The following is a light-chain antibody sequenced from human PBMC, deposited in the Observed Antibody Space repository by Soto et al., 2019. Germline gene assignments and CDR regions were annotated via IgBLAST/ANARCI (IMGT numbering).Light chain of an antibody. V-gene: IGLV2-14*03. Sequence: QSALTQPASVSGSPGQSISISGTGSSSDVGGYNYVSWYQHHPGKAPKLMIYDVSNRPSGVSNRFSGSRSGNTASLTISGLQAEDEADYYCSSYTSSSTVVFGGGTKLTVL. J-gene: IGLJ2*01. CDR3: SSYTSSSTVV. CDR2: DVS. CDR1: SSDVGGYNY.